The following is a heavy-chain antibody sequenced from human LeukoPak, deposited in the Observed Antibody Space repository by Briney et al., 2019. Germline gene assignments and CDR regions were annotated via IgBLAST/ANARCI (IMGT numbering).Heavy chain of an antibody. V-gene: IGHV4-4*08. J-gene: IGHJ4*02. D-gene: IGHD2-15*01. CDR2: IYATGRT. Sequence: SETLPLTCTVSGGSISNHYWSWIRQPPGKGLEWIGFIYATGRTDYNPSFTSRATVSVDMSKNQFSLKLSSVTAADTAMYYCARYFEVAGRWYLDYWGQGTLVTVSS. CDR1: GGSISNHY. CDR3: ARYFEVAGRWYLDY.